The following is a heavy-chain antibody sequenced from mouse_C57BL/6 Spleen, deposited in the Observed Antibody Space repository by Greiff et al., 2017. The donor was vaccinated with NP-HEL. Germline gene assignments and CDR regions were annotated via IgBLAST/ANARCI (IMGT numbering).Heavy chain of an antibody. J-gene: IGHJ2*01. V-gene: IGHV5-4*03. CDR3: ASLYGSFDY. CDR1: GFTFSSYA. CDR2: ISDGGSYT. D-gene: IGHD1-1*01. Sequence: EVKLVESGGGLVKPGGSLKLSCAASGFTFSSYAMSWVRQTPEKRLEWVATISDGGSYTYYPDNVKGRFTISRDNAKNNLYLQMSHLKSEDTAMYYCASLYGSFDYWGQGTTLTVSS.